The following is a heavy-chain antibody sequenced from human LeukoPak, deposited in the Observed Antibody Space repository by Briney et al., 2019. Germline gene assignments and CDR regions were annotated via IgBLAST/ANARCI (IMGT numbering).Heavy chain of an antibody. D-gene: IGHD4-17*01. V-gene: IGHV1-2*06. J-gene: IGHJ6*03. CDR2: INPTSGGT. Sequence: ASVKVSCKASGYTFIGYYIHWVRQAPGQGLEWMGRINPTSGGTNSAQKFHGRVTMTSNTSISTAYMELRRLRSDDTAVYYCARSYGDSGNHFNYMDVWGKGTTVTVSS. CDR1: GYTFIGYY. CDR3: ARSYGDSGNHFNYMDV.